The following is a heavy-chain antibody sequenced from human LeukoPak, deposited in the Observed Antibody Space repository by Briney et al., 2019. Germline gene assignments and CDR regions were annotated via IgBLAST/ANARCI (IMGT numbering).Heavy chain of an antibody. J-gene: IGHJ4*02. Sequence: GSLRISCEAFGFTFGSHALYWVRQAPGKGLEGVAGIFGSGGSPHYADSVKGRFNISRDNSRNTVYLQINSLRADDTAVYYCGKTTVGYSSGQKPAWPVDYWGQGTLVTVSS. CDR2: IFGSGGSP. V-gene: IGHV3-23*01. CDR3: GKTTVGYSSGQKPAWPVDY. CDR1: GFTFGSHA. D-gene: IGHD5-18*01.